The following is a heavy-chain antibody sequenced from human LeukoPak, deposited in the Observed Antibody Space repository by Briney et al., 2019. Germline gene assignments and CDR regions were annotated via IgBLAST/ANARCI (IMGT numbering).Heavy chain of an antibody. J-gene: IGHJ1*01. CDR2: IKGDESEK. CDR3: ATSRYSYALNY. V-gene: IGHV3-7*01. D-gene: IGHD3-10*01. CDR1: GFSFSTDW. Sequence: QPGGSLRLSCAASGFSFSTDWITWVRQAPGKGLEWVANIKGDESEKYYVDSVMGRFTISRDNAKNSLYLQMNSLRAEDTAVYYCATSRYSYALNYWGQGTLVTVSS.